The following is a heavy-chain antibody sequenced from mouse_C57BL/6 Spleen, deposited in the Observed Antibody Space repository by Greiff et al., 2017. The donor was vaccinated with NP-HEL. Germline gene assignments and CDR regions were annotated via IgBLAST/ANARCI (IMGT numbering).Heavy chain of an antibody. J-gene: IGHJ4*01. D-gene: IGHD2-4*01. CDR2: IYPGDGDT. Sequence: QVQLQQSGAELVKPGASVKISCKASGYAFSSYWMNWVKQRPGKGLEWIRQIYPGDGDTNYNGKFKGKATLTADKSSSTAYMQLSSLTSEDSAVYFCARNDYIYAMDYWGQGTSVTVSS. CDR1: GYAFSSYW. CDR3: ARNDYIYAMDY. V-gene: IGHV1-80*01.